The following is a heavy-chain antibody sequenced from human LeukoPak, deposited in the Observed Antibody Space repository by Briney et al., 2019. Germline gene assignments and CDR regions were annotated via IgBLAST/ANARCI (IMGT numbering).Heavy chain of an antibody. D-gene: IGHD3-10*01. CDR3: ARVIGRFGEEIDY. CDR1: GFSISTFY. V-gene: IGHV4-59*01. Sequence: SETLSPTCSVSGFSISTFYWNWLPQPPGKGLQWIVNIYYSGSTNSNTFLKSRVSISIDTSKYHFSLKLSSVTAADGAVYYCARVIGRFGEEIDYWGQGTLVTVSS. CDR2: IYYSGST. J-gene: IGHJ4*02.